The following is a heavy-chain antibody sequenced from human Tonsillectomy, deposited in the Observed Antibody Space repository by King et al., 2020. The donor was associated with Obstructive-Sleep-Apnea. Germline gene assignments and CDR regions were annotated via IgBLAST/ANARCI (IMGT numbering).Heavy chain of an antibody. Sequence: VQLQESGPGLVKPSQTLSLTCTVSGDSISSGDYYWSWIRQHPGKGLEWIGYVYYSGSAYYTPSLKSRVTISVDTSENQFSLKLNSVTAADTAVYYCARDGPEGSECLDYWGQGTLVTVSS. V-gene: IGHV4-31*03. J-gene: IGHJ4*02. CDR1: GDSISSGDYY. D-gene: IGHD1-14*01. CDR2: VYYSGSA. CDR3: ARDGPEGSECLDY.